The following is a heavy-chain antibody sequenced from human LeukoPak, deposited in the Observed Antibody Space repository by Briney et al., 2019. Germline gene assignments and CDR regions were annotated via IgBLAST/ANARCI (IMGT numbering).Heavy chain of an antibody. V-gene: IGHV3-7*01. J-gene: IGHJ4*02. Sequence: GGSLRLSCAASGFTFSNYWINRVRQPPGKRLEWVATIKQDGSEKYYVDSVKGRFTISRDNAKNSLYLQMNSLRAEDRAVYYCARGRWSFNWGQGTLVTVSS. CDR1: GFTFSNYW. CDR3: ARGRWSFN. CDR2: IKQDGSEK. D-gene: IGHD4-23*01.